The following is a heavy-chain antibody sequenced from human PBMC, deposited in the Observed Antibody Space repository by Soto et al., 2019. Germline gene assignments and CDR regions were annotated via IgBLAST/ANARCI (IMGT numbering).Heavy chain of an antibody. J-gene: IGHJ5*02. CDR3: ARLDAAGYYTSWFDP. CDR1: GGSISSSSYY. D-gene: IGHD3-22*01. CDR2: IYYSGST. V-gene: IGHV4-39*01. Sequence: SETLSLTCTVSGGSISSSSYYWGWIRQPPGKGLEWIGSIYYSGSTYYNPSLKSRVTISVDTSKNQFSLKLSSVTAADTAVYYCARLDAAGYYTSWFDPWGQGTLVTVSS.